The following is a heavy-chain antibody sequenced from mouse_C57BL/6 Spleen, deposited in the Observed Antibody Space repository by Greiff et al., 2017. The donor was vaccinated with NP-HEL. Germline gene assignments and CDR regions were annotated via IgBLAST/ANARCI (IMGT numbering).Heavy chain of an antibody. CDR1: GYTFTSYG. CDR2: IYPRSGNT. J-gene: IGHJ4*01. V-gene: IGHV1-81*01. D-gene: IGHD2-5*01. CDR3: AREAYYSNYDAMDY. Sequence: VQLQQSGAELARPGASVKLSCKASGYTFTSYGISWVKQRTGQGLEWIGEIYPRSGNTYYNEKFKGKATLTADKSSSTAYMELRSLTSEDSAVYFCAREAYYSNYDAMDYWGQGTSVTVSS.